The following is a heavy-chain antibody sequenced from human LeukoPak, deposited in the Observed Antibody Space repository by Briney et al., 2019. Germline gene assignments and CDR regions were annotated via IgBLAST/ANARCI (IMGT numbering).Heavy chain of an antibody. V-gene: IGHV3-23*01. Sequence: GGSLRLSCAASGFTFSSYAMSWVGQAPGKGLEWVSAISGSGGSTYYADSVKGRFTISRDNSKNTLYLQMNSLRAEDTAVYYCAKDAGYSYGYESDYWGQGTLVTVSS. CDR3: AKDAGYSYGYESDY. D-gene: IGHD5-18*01. CDR1: GFTFSSYA. CDR2: ISGSGGST. J-gene: IGHJ4*02.